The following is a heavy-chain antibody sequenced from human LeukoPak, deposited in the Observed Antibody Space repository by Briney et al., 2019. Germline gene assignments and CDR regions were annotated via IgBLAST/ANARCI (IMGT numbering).Heavy chain of an antibody. D-gene: IGHD2-2*01. CDR2: ISSIGSTI. CDR1: GFTFSIYE. V-gene: IGHV3-48*03. CDR3: ARETDSTLFDY. J-gene: IGHJ4*02. Sequence: PGGSLRLSCAASGFTFSIYEMDWVRQAPGKWLEWVSYISSIGSTIYYADSLKGRFTIARDNAKNSVHLRMNSLRAEDTAVYYCARETDSTLFDYWGQGTLVTVSS.